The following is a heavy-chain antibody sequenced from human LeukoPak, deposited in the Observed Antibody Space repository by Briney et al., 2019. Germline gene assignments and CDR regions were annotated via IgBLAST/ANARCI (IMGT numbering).Heavy chain of an antibody. D-gene: IGHD3-9*01. V-gene: IGHV4-61*02. CDR1: GGSISSGSYY. J-gene: IGHJ4*02. CDR3: ARVGYDILTGYHYFDY. CDR2: IYTSGST. Sequence: PSETLSLTCTVSGGSISSGSYYWSWIRQPAGKGLEWIGRIYTSGSTNYNRSLKSRVTISVDTSKNQFSLKLSSVTAADTAVYYCARVGYDILTGYHYFDYWGQGTLVTVSS.